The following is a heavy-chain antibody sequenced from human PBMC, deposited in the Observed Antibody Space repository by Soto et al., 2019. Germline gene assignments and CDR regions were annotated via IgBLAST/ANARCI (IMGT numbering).Heavy chain of an antibody. V-gene: IGHV4-31*03. J-gene: IGHJ5*02. CDR2: IYYSGST. CDR3: ALGDSDPRRWFAP. D-gene: IGHD3-16*01. CDR1: GGCISSGGYY. Sequence: SETLSLTCTVSGGCISSGGYYWSWIRQHPGKGLEWIGYIYYSGSTYYNPSLKSRVTISVDTSKNQFSLKLSSVTAADTAVYYCALGDSDPRRWFAPWGQGTLVTVSS.